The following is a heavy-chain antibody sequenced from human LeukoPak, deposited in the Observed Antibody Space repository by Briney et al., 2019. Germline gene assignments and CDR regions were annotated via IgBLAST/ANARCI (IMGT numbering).Heavy chain of an antibody. CDR3: AGSAWAPY. V-gene: IGHV4-39*01. Sequence: SETLSLTCTVSGGSISNSSYYWGWIRQSPGKGLEWIGPIYYSGSTYYNLSLKSRVTISVDTSKNQFSLKVNSVTAADTAVYYCAGSAWAPYWGQGTLVTVSS. D-gene: IGHD1-26*01. J-gene: IGHJ4*02. CDR2: IYYSGST. CDR1: GGSISNSSYY.